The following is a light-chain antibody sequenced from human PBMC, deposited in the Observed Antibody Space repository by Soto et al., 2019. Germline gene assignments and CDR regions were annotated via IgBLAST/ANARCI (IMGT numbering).Light chain of an antibody. CDR3: QQYGSSGT. J-gene: IGKJ1*01. CDR2: GAS. Sequence: EIVLTQSPGTLSLSPGERATLSCRASQSIRNFLAWYQQKPGQAPRLLIYGASNRATGIPDRFSGSGSGTDFTLTISRLEPEDFAVYYCQQYGSSGTFGQGTKV. CDR1: QSIRNF. V-gene: IGKV3-20*01.